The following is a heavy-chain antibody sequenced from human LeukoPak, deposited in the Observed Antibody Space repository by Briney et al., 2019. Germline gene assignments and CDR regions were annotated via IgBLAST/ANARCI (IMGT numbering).Heavy chain of an antibody. D-gene: IGHD3-16*01. CDR1: GGSISSSSYY. CDR2: IYYSGST. CDR3: APFLLRGAYFGY. J-gene: IGHJ4*02. Sequence: SETLSLTCTVSGGSISSSSYYWGWIRQPPGKGLEWIGSIYYSGSTYYNPSLKSRVTISVDTSKNQFSLKLSSVTAADTAVYYCAPFLLRGAYFGYWGQGTLVTVSS. V-gene: IGHV4-39*01.